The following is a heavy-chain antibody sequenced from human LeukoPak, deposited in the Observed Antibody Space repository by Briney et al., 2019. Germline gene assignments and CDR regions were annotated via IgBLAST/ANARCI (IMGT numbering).Heavy chain of an antibody. V-gene: IGHV4-34*01. J-gene: IGHJ5*02. CDR2: INHSGST. CDR3: ARGTAMAYNWFDP. CDR1: GGSFSGYY. Sequence: SETLSLTCAVYGGSFSGYYWSGIRQPPGKGLEWIGEINHSGSTNYNPSLKSRVTISVDTSKNQFSLKLSSVTAADTAVYYCARGTAMAYNWFDPWGQGTLVTVSS. D-gene: IGHD5-18*01.